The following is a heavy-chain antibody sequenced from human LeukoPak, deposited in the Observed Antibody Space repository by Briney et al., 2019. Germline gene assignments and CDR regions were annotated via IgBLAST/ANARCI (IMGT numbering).Heavy chain of an antibody. J-gene: IGHJ4*02. D-gene: IGHD1-26*01. CDR2: VSFEGSSN. Sequence: PGRSLRLSCAASGFTFSNFAVHWVRQAPGKGLEWVAVVSFEGSSNYYADSVKGRFTVSRDNTKNTLYLQMSSLRVEDTAVYYCTRAKYSGSFFPFDYWGQGTLVTVSS. CDR1: GFTFSNFA. V-gene: IGHV3-30-3*01. CDR3: TRAKYSGSFFPFDY.